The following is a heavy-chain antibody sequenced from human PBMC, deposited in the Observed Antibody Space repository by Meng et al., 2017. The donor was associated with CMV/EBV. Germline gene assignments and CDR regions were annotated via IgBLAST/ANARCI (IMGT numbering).Heavy chain of an antibody. CDR3: ASVTGIGWWYFDL. CDR2: IIPIFGTA. V-gene: IGHV1-69*01. J-gene: IGHJ2*01. Sequence: QGQMVQAGGEVEKPGSSVETSFKASGGTFSSYAISLVRQAPGQGLEWMGGIIPIFGTANYAQKFQGRVTITADESTSTAYMELSSLRSEDTAVYYCASVTGIGWWYFDLWGRGTLVTVSS. D-gene: IGHD1-20*01. CDR1: GGTFSSYA.